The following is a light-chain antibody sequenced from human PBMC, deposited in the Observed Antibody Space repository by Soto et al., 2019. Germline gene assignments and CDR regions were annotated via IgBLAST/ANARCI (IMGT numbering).Light chain of an antibody. CDR1: QSVSSN. V-gene: IGKV3-15*01. CDR3: QQYNRWPVT. Sequence: NVVAQSPATPAGSTGEKGTRVCRASQSVSSNLAWYQQKPGQAPILIIYGASTRATGIPDTFGGSGSGTEFTLIISSLQSEDFAVYYCQQYNRWPVTFGGGTKVDIK. J-gene: IGKJ4*01. CDR2: GAS.